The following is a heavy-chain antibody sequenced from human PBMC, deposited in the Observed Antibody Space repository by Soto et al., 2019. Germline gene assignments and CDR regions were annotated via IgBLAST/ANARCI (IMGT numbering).Heavy chain of an antibody. V-gene: IGHV3-30*18. CDR1: GFTFSSYG. CDR2: ISYDGSNK. J-gene: IGHJ5*02. CDR3: AKPEGIAVNNWFDP. D-gene: IGHD6-19*01. Sequence: GGSLRLSCAASGFTFSSYGMHWVRQAPGKGLEWVAVISYDGSNKYYADSVKGRFTISRDNSKNTLYLQMNSLRAEDTAVYYCAKPEGIAVNNWFDPWGQGTLVTVSS.